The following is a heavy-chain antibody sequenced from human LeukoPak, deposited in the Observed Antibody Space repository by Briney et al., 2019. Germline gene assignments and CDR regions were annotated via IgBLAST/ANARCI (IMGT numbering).Heavy chain of an antibody. D-gene: IGHD4-11*01. Sequence: PGGSLRLSCAAAGFTFDDYGMHWVRQAPGKGLEWVAVIWSDGTNQYYADSVKGRFTISRDDSEKQVFLQMNSLKIEDTAVYFCARDAQRGFDYSNSLKRWGQGTPVTVST. V-gene: IGHV3-33*01. CDR1: GFTFDDYG. J-gene: IGHJ4*02. CDR2: IWSDGTNQ. CDR3: ARDAQRGFDYSNSLKR.